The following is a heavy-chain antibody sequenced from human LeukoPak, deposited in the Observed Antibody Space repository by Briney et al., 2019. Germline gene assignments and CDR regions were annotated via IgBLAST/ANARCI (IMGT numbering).Heavy chain of an antibody. Sequence: PSETLSLTCAVSGYSISSGYYWGWIRQPPGKGLEWIGSIYHSGSTYYNPSLKSRVTISVDTSKNQFSLKLSSVTAADTAAYYCAREAYYYGSGSYYAYWGQGTLVTVSS. J-gene: IGHJ4*02. D-gene: IGHD3-10*01. CDR1: GYSISSGYY. CDR2: IYHSGST. CDR3: AREAYYYGSGSYYAY. V-gene: IGHV4-38-2*02.